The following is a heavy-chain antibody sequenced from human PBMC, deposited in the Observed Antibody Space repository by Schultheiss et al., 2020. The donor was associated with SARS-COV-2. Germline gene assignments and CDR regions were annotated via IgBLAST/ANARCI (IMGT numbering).Heavy chain of an antibody. CDR3: AREEIVVVPAAPDYSNYGWFDP. V-gene: IGHV4-30-4*01. CDR1: GGSISSGDYY. CDR2: IYYSGST. Sequence: SETLSLTCTVSGGSISSGDYYWSWVRQPPGKGLEWIGYIYYSGSTYYNPSLKSRVTISVDTSKNQFSLKLSSVTAADTAVYYCAREEIVVVPAAPDYSNYGWFDPWGQGTLVTVSS. D-gene: IGHD2-2*01. J-gene: IGHJ5*02.